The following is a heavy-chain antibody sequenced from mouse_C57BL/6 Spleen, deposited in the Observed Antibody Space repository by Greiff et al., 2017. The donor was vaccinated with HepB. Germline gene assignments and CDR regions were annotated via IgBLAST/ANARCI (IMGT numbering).Heavy chain of an antibody. Sequence: QVQLKQPGAELVRPGSSVKLSCKASGYTFTSYWMDWVKQRPGQGLEWIGNIYPSDSETHYNQKFKDKATLTVDKSSSTAYMQLSSLTSEDSAVYYCAREYYYGSSYGFAYWGQGTLVTVSA. CDR3: AREYYYGSSYGFAY. V-gene: IGHV1-61*01. CDR2: IYPSDSET. D-gene: IGHD1-1*01. J-gene: IGHJ3*01. CDR1: GYTFTSYW.